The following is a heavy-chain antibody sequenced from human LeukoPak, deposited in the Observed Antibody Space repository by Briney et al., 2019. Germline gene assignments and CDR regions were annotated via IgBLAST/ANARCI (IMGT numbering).Heavy chain of an antibody. J-gene: IGHJ3*02. CDR3: ARVTNTVIAFDI. V-gene: IGHV3-30*01. CDR1: GFTFSSYA. D-gene: IGHD4-17*01. CDR2: ISYDGSNK. Sequence: GGSLRLSCAASGFTFSSYAMHWVRQAPGKGLEWVAVISYDGSNKYYADSVKGRFTISRDNSKNTLYLQMNSLRAEDTAVYYCARVTNTVIAFDIWGQGTMVTVSS.